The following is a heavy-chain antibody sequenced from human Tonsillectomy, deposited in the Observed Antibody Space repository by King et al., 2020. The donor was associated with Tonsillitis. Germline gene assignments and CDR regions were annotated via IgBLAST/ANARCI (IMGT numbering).Heavy chain of an antibody. Sequence: VQLVESGGGLGQPGGSLRLSCAPSGFTFSSYGMSWVRQASGKGLEWVANIKQDGSEKYYVASVKGRFTRSRDHAKNSLHLQMNGLRAEDTAVYYCAREGARYCSGGSCYLDYWGQGTLVTVSS. CDR3: AREGARYCSGGSCYLDY. CDR1: GFTFSSYG. J-gene: IGHJ4*02. V-gene: IGHV3-7*01. D-gene: IGHD2-15*01. CDR2: IKQDGSEK.